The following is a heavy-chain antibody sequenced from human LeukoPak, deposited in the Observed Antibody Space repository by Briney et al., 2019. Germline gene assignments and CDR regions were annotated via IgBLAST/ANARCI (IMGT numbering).Heavy chain of an antibody. CDR2: IYPGDSDT. CDR3: ARQIPNFWSGFDHYYYYYYMDV. V-gene: IGHV5-51*01. Sequence: GESLKISCKGSGYSFTSYWIGWVRQMPGQGLEWMGIIYPGDSDTRYSPSFQGQVTISADKSISTAYLQWSSLKASDTAMYYCARQIPNFWSGFDHYYYYYYMDVWGKGATVTVSS. CDR1: GYSFTSYW. J-gene: IGHJ6*03. D-gene: IGHD3-3*01.